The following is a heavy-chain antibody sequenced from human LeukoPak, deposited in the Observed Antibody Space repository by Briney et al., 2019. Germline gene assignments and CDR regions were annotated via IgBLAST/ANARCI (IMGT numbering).Heavy chain of an antibody. CDR3: VKLVGVGELFWGHFLEDF. Sequence: PGGSLRLSCAASGFTFSSYEMNWVRQAPGKGLEWVSYISSSGSTIYYADSVKGRFTISRDNAKNSLYLQMNSLRVEDTAVYYCVKLVGVGELFWGHFLEDFWGQGTLVTVSS. D-gene: IGHD3-10*01. CDR2: ISSSGSTI. CDR1: GFTFSSYE. J-gene: IGHJ4*02. V-gene: IGHV3-48*03.